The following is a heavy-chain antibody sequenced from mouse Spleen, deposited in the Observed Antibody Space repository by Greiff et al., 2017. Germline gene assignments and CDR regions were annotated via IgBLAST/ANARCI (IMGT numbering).Heavy chain of an antibody. V-gene: IGHV1-5*01. CDR3: TCYYGSSFYWYFDV. CDR1: GYSFTSYW. Sequence: EVQGVESGTVLARPGASVKMSCKASGYSFTSYWMHWVKQRPGQGLEWIGAIYPGNSDTSYNQKFKGKAKLTAVTSASTAYMELSSLTNEDSAVYYCTCYYGSSFYWYFDVWGAGTTVTVSS. J-gene: IGHJ1*01. D-gene: IGHD1-1*01. CDR2: IYPGNSDT.